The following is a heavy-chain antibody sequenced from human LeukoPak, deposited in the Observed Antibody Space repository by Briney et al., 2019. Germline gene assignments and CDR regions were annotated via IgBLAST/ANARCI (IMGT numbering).Heavy chain of an antibody. CDR2: ISSSSSYI. CDR3: ACPRPGSGSYLDY. V-gene: IGHV3-21*01. CDR1: GFTFSSYS. J-gene: IGHJ4*02. Sequence: PGGSLRLSCAASGFTFSSYSMNWVRQAPGKGLEWVSSISSSSSYIYYADSVKGRFTISRDNAKNSLYLQMNSLRAEDTAVYYCACPRPGSGSYLDYWGQGTLVTVSS. D-gene: IGHD1-26*01.